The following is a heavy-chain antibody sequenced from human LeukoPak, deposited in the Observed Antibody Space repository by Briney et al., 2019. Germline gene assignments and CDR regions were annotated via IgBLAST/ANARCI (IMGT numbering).Heavy chain of an antibody. J-gene: IGHJ4*02. V-gene: IGHV3-21*01. CDR2: ITSNIRNV. CDR1: RFTLSGYS. Sequence: RGSLRLSRAPSRFTLSGYSTKWVRQAPGKGLEYGSSITSNIRNVYYRDSVKGRFTNSRDNAKNSLYLQMNRLRDEDTAGYYCAREGEGQWADLLGDYWGQGTLVTVSS. CDR3: AREGEGQWADLLGDY. D-gene: IGHD6-19*01.